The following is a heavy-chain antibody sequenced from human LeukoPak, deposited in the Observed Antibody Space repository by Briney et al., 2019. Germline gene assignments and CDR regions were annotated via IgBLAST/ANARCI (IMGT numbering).Heavy chain of an antibody. CDR3: AKDHDFWSGYPSFGDY. Sequence: GGSLRLSCAASGFTFSSYAMSWVRQAPGKGLEWVSAISGSGGSTYYADSVKGRSTISRDNSKNTLYLQMNSLRAEDTAVYYCAKDHDFWSGYPSFGDYWGQGTLVTVSS. J-gene: IGHJ4*02. V-gene: IGHV3-23*01. CDR2: ISGSGGST. CDR1: GFTFSSYA. D-gene: IGHD3-3*01.